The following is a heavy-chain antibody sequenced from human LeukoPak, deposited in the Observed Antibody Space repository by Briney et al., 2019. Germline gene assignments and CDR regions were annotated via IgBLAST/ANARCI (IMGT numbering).Heavy chain of an antibody. CDR2: ISTSGGSI. J-gene: IGHJ4*02. CDR3: ARDSFDSSVSY. V-gene: IGHV3-48*03. Sequence: QSGGSLRLSCAASGLAFSSHGMNWVRQAPGKGLEWVSYISTSGGSIYYADSVRGRFTISRDTAMSSLFLQMNSLRTEDTAVYYCARDSFDSSVSYWGQGTLVTVSS. CDR1: GLAFSSHG. D-gene: IGHD3-22*01.